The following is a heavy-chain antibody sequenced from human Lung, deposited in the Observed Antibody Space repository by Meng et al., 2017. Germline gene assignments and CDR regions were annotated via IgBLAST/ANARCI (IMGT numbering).Heavy chain of an antibody. D-gene: IGHD2-15*01. CDR1: GGSFRGHY. CDR2: INHGGST. J-gene: IGHJ4*02. V-gene: IGHV4-34*01. CDR3: ARGGWSLDY. Sequence: QVHLQQWGAGLLKPSETLSLTCAVYGGSFRGHYWSWIRQPPGKGLEWIGEINHGGSTYYNPSLKSRVTISVDTSKNQFSLNLSSVTAADTAVYYCARGGWSLDYWGQGTLVTVSS.